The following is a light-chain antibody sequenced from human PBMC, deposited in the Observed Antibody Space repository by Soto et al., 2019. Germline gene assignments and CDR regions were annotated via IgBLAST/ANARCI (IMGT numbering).Light chain of an antibody. CDR3: LQHNTFPFT. CDR1: QGISAF. V-gene: IGKV1-17*01. CDR2: AAS. Sequence: DIQMTQSPSSLSASVGGRVTITCRASQGISAFLAWFQQKPGQAPKRLIHAASSLESGVPSRFSGSGSGTEFFLTISSLQPEDSATYYCLQHNTFPFTFGPGTKVEIK. J-gene: IGKJ3*01.